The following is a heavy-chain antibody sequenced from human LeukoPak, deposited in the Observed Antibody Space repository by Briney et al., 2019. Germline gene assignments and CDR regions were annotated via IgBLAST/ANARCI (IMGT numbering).Heavy chain of an antibody. Sequence: GGSLRLSCAASGFTFISYNMNWVRQVPGEGLEWVSYISTTSTIFYADSVRGRFTISRDNAKNTLYLQMNSLRAEDTAVYYCARELRGENFVFWGQGSLVTVSA. CDR2: ISTTSTI. J-gene: IGHJ4*02. V-gene: IGHV3-48*01. CDR1: GFTFISYN. D-gene: IGHD3-10*01. CDR3: ARELRGENFVF.